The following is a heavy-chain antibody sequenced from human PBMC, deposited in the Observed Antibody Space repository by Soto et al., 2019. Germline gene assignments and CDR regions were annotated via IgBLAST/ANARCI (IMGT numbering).Heavy chain of an antibody. J-gene: IGHJ4*02. D-gene: IGHD2-8*01. CDR3: ARLMGTSFDL. Sequence: EVQLVESGGGLVQPGGSLRLSCAASGFIFSDHYMDWVRQAPGKGLEWVGRARNKVNSYTTAYAASVEGRFTISRDDSTNSLYLQMYSLKTEDTAVYFCARLMGTSFDLWGQGTLATVSS. V-gene: IGHV3-72*01. CDR2: ARNKVNSYTT. CDR1: GFIFSDHY.